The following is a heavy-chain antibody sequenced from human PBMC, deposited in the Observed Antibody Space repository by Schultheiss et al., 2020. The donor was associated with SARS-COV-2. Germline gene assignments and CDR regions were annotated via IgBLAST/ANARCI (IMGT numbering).Heavy chain of an antibody. Sequence: SETLSLTCAVSGGSISSSNWWSWVRQPPGKGLEWIGEIYHSGSTYYNPSLKSRVTISVDTSKNQFSLKLSSVTAADTAVYYCARGKFGITIFGVVTRYGMDVWGQGTTVTVSS. V-gene: IGHV4-4*02. J-gene: IGHJ6*02. CDR1: GGSISSSNW. CDR2: IYHSGST. CDR3: ARGKFGITIFGVVTRYGMDV. D-gene: IGHD3-3*01.